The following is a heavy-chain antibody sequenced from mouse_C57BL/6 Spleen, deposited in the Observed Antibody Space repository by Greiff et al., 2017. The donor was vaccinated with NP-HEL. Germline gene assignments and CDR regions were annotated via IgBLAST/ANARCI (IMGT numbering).Heavy chain of an antibody. CDR3: ARLVTTWGYAMDY. D-gene: IGHD2-2*01. Sequence: VQLQQSGPGLVQPSQSLSITCTVSGFSLTSYGVHWVRQSPGKGLEWLGVIWSGGSTDYNAAFISRLSISKDNSKSQVFFKMNSLQADDTAIYYCARLVTTWGYAMDYWGQGTSVTVSS. V-gene: IGHV2-2*01. J-gene: IGHJ4*01. CDR1: GFSLTSYG. CDR2: IWSGGST.